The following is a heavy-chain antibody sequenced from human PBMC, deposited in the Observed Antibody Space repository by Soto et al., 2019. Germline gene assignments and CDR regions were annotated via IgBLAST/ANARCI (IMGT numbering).Heavy chain of an antibody. J-gene: IGHJ4*02. CDR2: IYYSGST. CDR1: GGSISSGGYY. V-gene: IGHV4-31*03. CDR3: VRTVVWEYYFDY. Sequence: QVQLQESGPGLVKPSQTLSLTCTVSGGSISSGGYYWSWIRQHPGKGLEWIGYIYYSGSTYYNPSLKSRVTISVDTSKNQFSLKLSSVTAADTAVYYCVRTVVWEYYFDYWGQGTLVTVSS. D-gene: IGHD1-26*01.